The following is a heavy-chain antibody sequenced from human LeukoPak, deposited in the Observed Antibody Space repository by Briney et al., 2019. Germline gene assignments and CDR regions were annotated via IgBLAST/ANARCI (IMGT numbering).Heavy chain of an antibody. CDR2: VRTRGDPT. Sequence: GGSLRLSCAASGFRFDSYPMNWVRQPPGKGMEWLSNVRTRGDPTSYADSVRGRFTISRDNAKKSLFLQINSQRVEDTAVYFCVRDVDYAFDYWGQGVLVIVSS. CDR1: GFRFDSYP. J-gene: IGHJ4*02. CDR3: VRDVDYAFDY. V-gene: IGHV3-48*01. D-gene: IGHD4-17*01.